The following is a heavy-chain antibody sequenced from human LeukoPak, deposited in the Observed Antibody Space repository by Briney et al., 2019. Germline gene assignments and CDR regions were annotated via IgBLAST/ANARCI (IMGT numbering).Heavy chain of an antibody. CDR2: ISYDGSNK. CDR1: GFTFSSYD. D-gene: IGHD1-26*01. J-gene: IGHJ3*02. CDR3: AKVGRGELDAFDI. V-gene: IGHV3-30*18. Sequence: GGSLRLSCAASGFTFSSYDIHWVRQAPGKGLEWVAVISYDGSNKYYADSVKGRFTISRDNSKNTLYLQMNSLRAEDTAVYYCAKVGRGELDAFDIWGQGTLVTVSS.